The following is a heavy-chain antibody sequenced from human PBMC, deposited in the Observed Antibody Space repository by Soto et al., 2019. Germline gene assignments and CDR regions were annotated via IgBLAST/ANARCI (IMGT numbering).Heavy chain of an antibody. Sequence: SVKVSCRASGGTFSSYAISWVRQAPGQGLEWMGGIIPIFGTANYAQKFQGRVTITADESTSTAYMELSSLRSEDTAVYYCASYGSGGYYKVRFGYWGQGTLVTVSS. D-gene: IGHD3-10*01. CDR3: ASYGSGGYYKVRFGY. CDR2: IIPIFGTA. J-gene: IGHJ4*02. V-gene: IGHV1-69*13. CDR1: GGTFSSYA.